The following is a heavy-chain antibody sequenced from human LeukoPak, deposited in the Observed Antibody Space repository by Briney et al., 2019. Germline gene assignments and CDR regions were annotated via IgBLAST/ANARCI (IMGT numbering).Heavy chain of an antibody. CDR3: ARGLRGDFDWLEEDY. V-gene: IGHV4-59*01. D-gene: IGHD3-9*01. Sequence: PSETLSLTCTVSGGSISSYYWSWIRQPPGKGLEWIGYIYDSGSTNYNPSLKSRVTISVDTSKNQFSLKLSSVTAADTAVYYCARGLRGDFDWLEEDYWGQGTLVTVSS. CDR1: GGSISSYY. CDR2: IYDSGST. J-gene: IGHJ4*02.